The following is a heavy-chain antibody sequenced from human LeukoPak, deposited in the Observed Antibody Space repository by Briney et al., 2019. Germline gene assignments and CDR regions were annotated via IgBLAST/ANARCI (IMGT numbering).Heavy chain of an antibody. D-gene: IGHD6-19*01. Sequence: GPPIPLPGTSGFPLSNLSKSLVPPAPGKGLAFVPTFSGSGGNTFYADSVKGRFSISRDNCKTTLFLQVNSLRAEDTAVYYCAKDQFLAVAGTIGYFDSWGQGTLVTVSS. CDR3: AKDQFLAVAGTIGYFDS. J-gene: IGHJ4*02. CDR1: GFPLSNLS. V-gene: IGHV3-23*01. CDR2: FSGSGGNT.